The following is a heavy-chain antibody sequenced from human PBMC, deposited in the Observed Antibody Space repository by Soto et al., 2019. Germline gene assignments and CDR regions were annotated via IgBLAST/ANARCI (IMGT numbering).Heavy chain of an antibody. CDR1: GYTFTSYY. Sequence: ASVKVSCKASGYTFTSYYMHWVRQAPGQGLEWMGIINPSGGSTSYAQKFQGRVTMTRDTSTSTVYMELSSLRSEDTAVYYCARDLAASDCSGGSCYSLKLSKYYYYGMDVWGQGTTVTVSS. V-gene: IGHV1-46*03. CDR2: INPSGGST. CDR3: ARDLAASDCSGGSCYSLKLSKYYYYGMDV. J-gene: IGHJ6*02. D-gene: IGHD2-15*01.